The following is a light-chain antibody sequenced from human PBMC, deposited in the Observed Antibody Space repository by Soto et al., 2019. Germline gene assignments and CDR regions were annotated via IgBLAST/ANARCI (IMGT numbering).Light chain of an antibody. J-gene: IGKJ1*01. CDR2: WAS. CDR3: QQYYSTPPT. Sequence: DIVMTQSPDSLAVSLGERATINCKSSQSVLYSSNNKNYLAWYQQKPGQPPKLLIYWASTRESVVPDRFSGSGSGTDFTLTISILQAEDVAVYYCQQYYSTPPTFGQGTKVEIK. CDR1: QSVLYSSNNKNY. V-gene: IGKV4-1*01.